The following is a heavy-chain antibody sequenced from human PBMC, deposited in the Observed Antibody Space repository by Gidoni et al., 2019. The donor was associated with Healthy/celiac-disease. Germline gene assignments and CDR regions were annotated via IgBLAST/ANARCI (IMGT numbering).Heavy chain of an antibody. CDR1: GFSLSNPRMG. J-gene: IGHJ4*02. CDR3: ARMTYYYDSSGYYYFDY. D-gene: IGHD3-22*01. Sequence: QVTLKESGPVLVKPTETLTLTCTVSGFSLSNPRMGVSWIRQPPGKALEWLAHIFSNDEKSYSTSLKSRLTISKDTSKSQVVLTMTNMDPVDTATYYCARMTYYYDSSGYYYFDYWGQGTLVTVSS. CDR2: IFSNDEK. V-gene: IGHV2-26*01.